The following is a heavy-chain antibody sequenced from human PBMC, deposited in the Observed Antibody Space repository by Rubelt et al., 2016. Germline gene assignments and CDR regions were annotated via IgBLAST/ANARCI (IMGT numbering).Heavy chain of an antibody. D-gene: IGHD6-19*01. CDR3: ARQRIAVAD. CDR1: GGSFSGYY. J-gene: IGHJ4*02. Sequence: QVQLQQWGAGLLKPSETLSLTCAVYGGSFSGYYWSWIRQPPGKGLECIGEINHRGSTNYKPSLKSRVPISVDTSKNQFSLKLSSVTAADTAVYYCARQRIAVADWGQGTLVTVSS. V-gene: IGHV4-34*01. CDR2: INHRGST.